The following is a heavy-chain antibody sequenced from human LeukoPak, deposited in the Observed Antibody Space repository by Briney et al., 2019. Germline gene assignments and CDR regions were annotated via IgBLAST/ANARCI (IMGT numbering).Heavy chain of an antibody. V-gene: IGHV3-23*01. CDR3: AKDGSRSYYGSGSFLPAWFDP. CDR2: ISGSGGRT. J-gene: IGHJ5*02. Sequence: GGSLRLSCAASGFTFSSYAMSGVRQAPGKGLEWVSAISGSGGRTYYADSVKGRFTISRDNSKNTLYLQMNSLRAEDTAVYYCAKDGSRSYYGSGSFLPAWFDPWGQGTLVTVSS. CDR1: GFTFSSYA. D-gene: IGHD3-10*01.